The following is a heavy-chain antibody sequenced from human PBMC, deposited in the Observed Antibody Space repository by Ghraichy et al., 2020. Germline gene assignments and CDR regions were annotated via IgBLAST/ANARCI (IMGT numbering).Heavy chain of an antibody. CDR2: IYYSGST. CDR1: GGSISSGDYY. J-gene: IGHJ6*03. CDR3: ARDTSGVVPAAKDSYYYYYMDV. V-gene: IGHV4-30-4*08. D-gene: IGHD2-2*01. Sequence: SETLSLTCTVSGGSISSGDYYWSWILQPPGKGLEWIGYIYYSGSTYYNPSLKSRVTISVDTSKNQFSLKLSSVTAADTAVYYCARDTSGVVPAAKDSYYYYYMDVWGKGTTVTVSS.